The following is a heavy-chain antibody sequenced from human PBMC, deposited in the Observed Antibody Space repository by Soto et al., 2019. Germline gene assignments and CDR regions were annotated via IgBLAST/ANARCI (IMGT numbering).Heavy chain of an antibody. CDR3: ARDKTHFDSSGYLHYFDS. J-gene: IGHJ4*02. CDR2: IYYSGST. V-gene: IGHV4-31*03. CDR1: GGSISNGGYY. Sequence: TLSLTCTVSGGSISNGGYYWSWIRQHPGKGLEWIGYIYYSGSTYYNPSLKSRVTISVDTSKNEFSLKLSSVTAADTAVYYCARDKTHFDSSGYLHYFDSWGLGTLVTVSS. D-gene: IGHD3-22*01.